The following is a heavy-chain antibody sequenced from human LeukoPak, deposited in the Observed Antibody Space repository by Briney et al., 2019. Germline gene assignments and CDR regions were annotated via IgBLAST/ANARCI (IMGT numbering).Heavy chain of an antibody. CDR2: ISYDGSNK. V-gene: IGHV3-30*18. CDR1: GFTFSSYG. CDR3: AKDKGIAAAGILDY. J-gene: IGHJ4*02. Sequence: GSLRLSCAASGFTFSSYGMHWVRQAPGKGLEWVAVISYDGSNKYYADSVKGRFTISRDNSKNTLYLQMNSLRAEDTAVYYCAKDKGIAAAGILDYWGQGTLVTVSS. D-gene: IGHD6-13*01.